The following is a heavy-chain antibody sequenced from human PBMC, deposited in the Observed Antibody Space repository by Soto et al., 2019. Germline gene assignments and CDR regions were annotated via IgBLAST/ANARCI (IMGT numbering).Heavy chain of an antibody. D-gene: IGHD6-19*01. CDR2: IIPIFGTA. CDR3: ARAGGWAVAGNWYFDL. J-gene: IGHJ2*01. V-gene: IGHV1-69*12. Sequence: QVQLVQSGAEVKKPGSSVKVSCKASGGTFSSYAINWVRQAPGQGLEWMGGIIPIFGTANYAQKFQGRVTITADESTSTAYMELISLRSEDTAVYYCARAGGWAVAGNWYFDLWGRGTLVTVSS. CDR1: GGTFSSYA.